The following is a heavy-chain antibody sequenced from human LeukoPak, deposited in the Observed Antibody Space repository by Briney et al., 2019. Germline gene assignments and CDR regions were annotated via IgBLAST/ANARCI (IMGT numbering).Heavy chain of an antibody. CDR1: GFTFSSYA. CDR2: ISGSGGST. J-gene: IGHJ4*02. D-gene: IGHD5-24*01. V-gene: IGHV3-23*01. Sequence: GGSLRLSCAASGFTFSSYAKSWVRQAPGKGLEWVSAISGSGGSTYYADSVRGRLTISRDNSKNTLYLQMNSLRAEDTAVYYCAKDRGRDGYNEYWGQGTLVTVSS. CDR3: AKDRGRDGYNEY.